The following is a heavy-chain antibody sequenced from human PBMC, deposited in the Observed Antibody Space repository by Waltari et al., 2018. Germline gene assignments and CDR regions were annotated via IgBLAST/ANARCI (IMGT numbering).Heavy chain of an antibody. CDR3: VREDGTRAFFYMDV. D-gene: IGHD1-1*01. CDR1: GFTVSSSY. V-gene: IGHV3-66*02. Sequence: QLVESGGGLVQPGGYLRLSWAGSGFTVSSSYMSWVRQAPGKGLEWVSIMYRGGGTNYADSVKGRFTISRDNSKNTLYLQMSSLRPEDTAVYYCVREDGTRAFFYMDVWGKGTTVTVSS. CDR2: MYRGGGT. J-gene: IGHJ6*03.